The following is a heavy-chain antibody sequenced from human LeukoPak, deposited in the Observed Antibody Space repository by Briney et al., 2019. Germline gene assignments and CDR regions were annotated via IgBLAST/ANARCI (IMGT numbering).Heavy chain of an antibody. CDR2: IYYSGST. J-gene: IGHJ4*02. D-gene: IGHD3-16*02. CDR1: GGSISSYY. Sequence: KTSETLSLTCTVSGGSISSYYWSWIRQPPGKGLEWIGYIYYSGSTNYNPSLKSRVTISVDTSKNQFSLKLSSVTAADPAAYYCARHHGRSYPADYWGQGTLVTVSS. V-gene: IGHV4-59*08. CDR3: ARHHGRSYPADY.